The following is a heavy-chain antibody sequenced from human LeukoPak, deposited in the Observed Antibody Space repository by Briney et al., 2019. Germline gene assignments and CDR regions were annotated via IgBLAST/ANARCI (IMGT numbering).Heavy chain of an antibody. V-gene: IGHV3-30*03. Sequence: PGRSLRLSCAASGFTFSSYGIHWVRQAPGKGLEWVAVISYDGSNKYYADSVKGRFTISRDNSKNTLYLQMNSLRAEDTAVYYCARGIYDSSGYCDYWGQGTLVTVSS. J-gene: IGHJ4*02. CDR1: GFTFSSYG. D-gene: IGHD3-22*01. CDR3: ARGIYDSSGYCDY. CDR2: ISYDGSNK.